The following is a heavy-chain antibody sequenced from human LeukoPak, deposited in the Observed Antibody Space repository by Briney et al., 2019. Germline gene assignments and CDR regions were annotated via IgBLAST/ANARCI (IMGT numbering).Heavy chain of an antibody. CDR2: ISVYNGNT. CDR3: ARMILLLGDVLTVPPRGFDY. V-gene: IGHV1-18*01. CDR1: GYTFTTYG. D-gene: IGHD3-9*01. Sequence: GASVKVSCKASGYTFTTYGISWVRQAPGQGLGWLGRISVYNGNTNYAQKLQGRVTMTTDTSTSTAYMELRSLRSDDTAVYYCARMILLLGDVLTVPPRGFDYWGQGALVTVSS. J-gene: IGHJ4*02.